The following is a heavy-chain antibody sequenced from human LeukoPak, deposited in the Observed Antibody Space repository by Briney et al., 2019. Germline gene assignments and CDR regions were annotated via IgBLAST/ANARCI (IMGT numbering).Heavy chain of an antibody. J-gene: IGHJ4*02. CDR3: ARGRGVLLWFGESFDY. CDR1: GYTFTSYD. V-gene: IGHV1-8*01. D-gene: IGHD3-10*01. CDR2: MNPNSGNT. Sequence: ASVKVSCKASGYTFTSYDINWVRQATGQGLEWMGWMNPNSGNTGYAQKFQGRVTMTRNTSIGTAYMELSSLRSEDTAVYYCARGRGVLLWFGESFDYWGQGTLVTVSS.